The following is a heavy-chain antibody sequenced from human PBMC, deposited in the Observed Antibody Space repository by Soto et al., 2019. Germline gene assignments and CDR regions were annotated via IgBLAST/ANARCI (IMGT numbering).Heavy chain of an antibody. Sequence: SETLSLTCAVYGGSFSAYYWSWIRQPPGKGLERIGEIDHTGSTNYNPSLKSRVTMSVDTTKNQVSLKLTSVTAADTAVFYCARRWVFACYLDGSTYYRFHNWAQGALETMSS. CDR3: ARRWVFACYLDGSTYYRFHN. CDR2: IDHTGST. J-gene: IGHJ4*02. CDR1: GGSFSAYY. D-gene: IGHD3-22*01. V-gene: IGHV4-34*01.